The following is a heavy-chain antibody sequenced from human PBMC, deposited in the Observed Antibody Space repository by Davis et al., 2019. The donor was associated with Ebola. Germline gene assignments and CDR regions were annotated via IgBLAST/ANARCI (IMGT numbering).Heavy chain of an antibody. Sequence: AASVKVSCKASGYIFTIYAIHWVRQAPGQRLEWMGWINAGNGDTKSSQKFQGRVTITRDTSASTAYMELSSLRSEDTAVYYCARDQGCGSYQCHYYYYGMDVWGQGTTVTVSS. J-gene: IGHJ6*02. CDR1: GYIFTIYA. V-gene: IGHV1-3*01. D-gene: IGHD1-26*01. CDR3: ARDQGCGSYQCHYYYYGMDV. CDR2: INAGNGDT.